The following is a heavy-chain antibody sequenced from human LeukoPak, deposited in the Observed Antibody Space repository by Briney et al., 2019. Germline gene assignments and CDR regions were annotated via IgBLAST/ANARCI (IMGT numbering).Heavy chain of an antibody. V-gene: IGHV3-30-3*01. CDR1: GFTFSNHA. J-gene: IGHJ4*01. Sequence: PGRSLTLSCTASGFTFSNHAMHWVRQAPGKGLEWVAIVSFDGRIKYYADSVKGRFTVSRDNSKSMLYLQMNSLRAEDTAVFYCARDYCSGSYCLFDYWGQGNLVTVSS. D-gene: IGHD3-10*02. CDR3: ARDYCSGSYCLFDY. CDR2: VSFDGRIK.